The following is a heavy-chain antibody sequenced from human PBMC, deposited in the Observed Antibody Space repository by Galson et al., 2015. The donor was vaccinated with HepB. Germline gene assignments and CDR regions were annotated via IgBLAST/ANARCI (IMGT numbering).Heavy chain of an antibody. CDR1: GFTFSSLG. V-gene: IGHV3-23*01. CDR3: ANGTTNIDY. D-gene: IGHD1-1*01. Sequence: SLRLSCAASGFTFSSLGMTWVRQAPGKGLECVSAIGVNAGSTDYADSVKGRFTISRDNSKNMLYLQMNNLRAEDTAVYYCANGTTNIDYWGQGTLVTVSS. J-gene: IGHJ4*02. CDR2: IGVNAGST.